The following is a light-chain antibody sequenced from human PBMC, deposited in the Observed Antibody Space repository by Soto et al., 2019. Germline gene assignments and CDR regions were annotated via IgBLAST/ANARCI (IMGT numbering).Light chain of an antibody. CDR3: CSYAGITAV. Sequence: QSVLTQPPSASGSPGQSVTISCTGTSSDVVGHDWVSWYQLHPGKAPKLIIYEVSQRPSGVPDRFSGSKSGNTASLTVSGLQAEDEADYFCCSYAGITAVFGSGTKLTVL. CDR2: EVS. J-gene: IGLJ1*01. CDR1: SSDVVGHDW. V-gene: IGLV2-8*01.